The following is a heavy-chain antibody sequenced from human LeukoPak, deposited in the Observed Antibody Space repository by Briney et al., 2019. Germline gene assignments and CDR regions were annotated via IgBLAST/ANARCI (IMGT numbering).Heavy chain of an antibody. D-gene: IGHD3-10*01. Sequence: SETLSLTCAVYGGSFSGYYWSWIRQPPGKGLEWIGEINHSGSTNYNPSLKSRVTISVDTSKDQFSLKLSSVTAADTAVYYCARRHYYSGSGSYYPWGQGTLVTVSS. CDR2: INHSGST. V-gene: IGHV4-34*01. CDR1: GGSFSGYY. CDR3: ARRHYYSGSGSYYP. J-gene: IGHJ5*02.